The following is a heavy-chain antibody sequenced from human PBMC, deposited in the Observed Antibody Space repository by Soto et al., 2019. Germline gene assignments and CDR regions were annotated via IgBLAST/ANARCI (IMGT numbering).Heavy chain of an antibody. CDR1: GFTFISYG. Sequence: PVGFLRLWCGVSGFTFISYGMSWVRQAPGKGLEWVSGIGGNGGSRYYADSVKGRFTISRDNSKNTLYLQMNSLRAEDTAVYYCAKDRAIAGPLNWFDPLGQGNLVTVS. V-gene: IGHV3-23*01. CDR3: AKDRAIAGPLNWFDP. CDR2: IGGNGGSR. J-gene: IGHJ5*02. D-gene: IGHD2-15*01.